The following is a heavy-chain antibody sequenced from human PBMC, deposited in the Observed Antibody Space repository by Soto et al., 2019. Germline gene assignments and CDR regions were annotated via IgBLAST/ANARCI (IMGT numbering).Heavy chain of an antibody. CDR3: ARDAAVPGESDRFDY. Sequence: SETLSLTCAVSGDSVTTNHWWSWVRQAPGKGLEWIGEAYHNGLTNYNPSLKSRVTMSVDTSKNQFSLKLTSVTAADMAIYYCARDAAVPGESDRFDYWGQGTLVTVSS. CDR2: AYHNGLT. V-gene: IGHV4-4*02. D-gene: IGHD2-15*01. CDR1: GDSVTTNHW. J-gene: IGHJ4*02.